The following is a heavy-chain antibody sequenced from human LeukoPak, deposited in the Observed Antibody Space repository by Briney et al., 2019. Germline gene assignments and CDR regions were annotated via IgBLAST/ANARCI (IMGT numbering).Heavy chain of an antibody. V-gene: IGHV4-61*02. CDR3: ARGVTVRGDRTFDY. J-gene: IGHJ4*02. CDR2: IYSSGST. D-gene: IGHD3-10*01. CDR1: GGSISSGSYY. Sequence: PSETLSLTCTVSGGSISSGSYYWSWIRQPAGKGLEWIGRIYSSGSTNYNPSLKSRVTMSVDTSKNQFSLKLSSVTAADTAVYYCARGVTVRGDRTFDYWGQGTLVTVSS.